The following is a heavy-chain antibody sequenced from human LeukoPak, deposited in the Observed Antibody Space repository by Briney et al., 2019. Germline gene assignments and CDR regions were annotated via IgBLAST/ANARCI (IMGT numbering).Heavy chain of an antibody. CDR2: IYSGGST. J-gene: IGHJ6*02. CDR1: GFTVSSNY. D-gene: IGHD3-10*01. CDR3: ARRGGVRGVSVYYYYGMDV. V-gene: IGHV3-66*01. Sequence: PGGSLRLSCAASGFTVSSNYMSWVRQAPGKGLEWVSVIYSGGSTYYADSVKGRFTISRDNSKNTLYLQMNSLRAEDTAVYYCARRGGVRGVSVYYYYGMDVWGQGTTVTVSS.